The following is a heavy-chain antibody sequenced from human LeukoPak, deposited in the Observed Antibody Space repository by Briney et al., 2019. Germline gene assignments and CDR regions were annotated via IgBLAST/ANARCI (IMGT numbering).Heavy chain of an antibody. J-gene: IGHJ4*02. Sequence: GGSLRLSCAASGFTFSPYSMNWVRQAPGKGLEWVSSISSSSTYIYYADSVKGRFTISRDNAKNSLYLQMNRLRAEDTAVYYCARDLTTVTTKAWDYWGQGTLVTVSS. CDR3: ARDLTTVTTKAWDY. CDR1: GFTFSPYS. V-gene: IGHV3-21*01. D-gene: IGHD4-17*01. CDR2: ISSSSTYI.